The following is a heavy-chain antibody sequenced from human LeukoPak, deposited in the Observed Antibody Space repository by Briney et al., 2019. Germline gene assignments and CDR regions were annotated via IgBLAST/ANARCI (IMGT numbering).Heavy chain of an antibody. J-gene: IGHJ3*02. CDR2: INTDGSGT. V-gene: IGHV3-74*01. Sequence: GGSLRLSCAASGFTFRSSWMHWVRQAPGKGLVWVSRINTDGSGTIYADSVKGRFTISRDNAKNTLYLQMNSLRVEDTAVYYCASFANSAAFDIWGQGTMVTVSS. D-gene: IGHD4-23*01. CDR3: ASFANSAAFDI. CDR1: GFTFRSSW.